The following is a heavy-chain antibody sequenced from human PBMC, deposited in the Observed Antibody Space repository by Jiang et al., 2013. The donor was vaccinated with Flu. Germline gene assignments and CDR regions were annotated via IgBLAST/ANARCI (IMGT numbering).Heavy chain of an antibody. CDR1: GGSISSSSYY. V-gene: IGHV4-39*01. J-gene: IGHJ5*02. CDR2: IYYSGST. Sequence: LLKPSETLSLTCTVSGGSISSSSYYWGWIRQPPGKGLEWIGSIYYSGSTYYNPSLKSRVTISVGTSKNQFSLKLSSVTAADTAVYYCARCSITMVRGVSWFDPWGQGTLVTVSS. CDR3: ARCSITMVRGVSWFDP. D-gene: IGHD3-10*01.